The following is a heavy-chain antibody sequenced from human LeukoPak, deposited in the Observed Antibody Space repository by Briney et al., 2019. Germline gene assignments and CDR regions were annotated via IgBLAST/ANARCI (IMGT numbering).Heavy chain of an antibody. CDR2: IIPIFGTA. CDR1: GGTFSSYA. Sequence: ASVKVSCKASGGTFSSYAISWVRQAPGQGLEWMGGIIPIFGTANYAQKFQGRVTITADESTSTAYMELSSLRSEDTAVYYCARVPTYYYDSSGYSEDYWGQGTLVTVSS. CDR3: ARVPTYYYDSSGYSEDY. V-gene: IGHV1-69*13. D-gene: IGHD3-22*01. J-gene: IGHJ4*02.